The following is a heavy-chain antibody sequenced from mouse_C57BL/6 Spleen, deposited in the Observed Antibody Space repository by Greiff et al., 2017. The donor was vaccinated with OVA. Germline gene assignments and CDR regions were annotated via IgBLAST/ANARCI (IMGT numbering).Heavy chain of an antibody. CDR2: LYPSGSAP. CDR1: GYTFTSYW. J-gene: IGHJ4*01. D-gene: IGHD5-1*01. V-gene: IGHV1-61*01. CDR3: ARSGSTHYAMDY. Sequence: VQLQQPGAELVRPGSSVKLSCKASGYTFTSYWMDWVKQRPGPGLEWIGNLYPSGSAPHYTQKFKDKATLTVDKSSSTAYMQLSSLTSEDSAVYYCARSGSTHYAMDYWGQGTSVTVSS.